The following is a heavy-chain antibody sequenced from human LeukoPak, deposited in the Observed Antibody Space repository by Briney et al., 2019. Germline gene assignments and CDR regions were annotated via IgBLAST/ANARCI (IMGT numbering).Heavy chain of an antibody. CDR1: GGTFSSYA. D-gene: IGHD1-26*01. CDR3: ATFSGSYYDDDY. Sequence: GASVKVSCKASGGTFSSYAISWVRQAPGQGLEWMGGIIPIFGTANYAQKFQGRVTITADESTSTAYMELSSLRSEDTAVYYCATFSGSYYDDDYWGQGTLVTVSS. V-gene: IGHV1-69*13. CDR2: IIPIFGTA. J-gene: IGHJ4*01.